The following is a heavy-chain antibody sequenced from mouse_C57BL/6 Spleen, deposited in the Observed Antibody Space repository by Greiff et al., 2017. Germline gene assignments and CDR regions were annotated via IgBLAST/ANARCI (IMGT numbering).Heavy chain of an antibody. CDR1: GYAFSSYW. J-gene: IGHJ1*03. CDR2: IYPGDGAT. V-gene: IGHV1-80*01. D-gene: IGHD4-1*01. Sequence: QVQLQQSGAELVKPGASVKISCKASGYAFSSYWMNWVKQRPGKGLEWIGQIYPGDGATHYNRKFKGKATLTADKSSSTAYMQLSSLTSEDSAVYFCARKGELGRWYFDVWGTGTTVTVSS. CDR3: ARKGELGRWYFDV.